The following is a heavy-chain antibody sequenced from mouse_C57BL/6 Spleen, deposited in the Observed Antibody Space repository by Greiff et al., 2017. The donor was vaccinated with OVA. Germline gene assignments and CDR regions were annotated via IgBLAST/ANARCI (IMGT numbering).Heavy chain of an antibody. CDR3: ATGNYPFAY. V-gene: IGHV1-54*01. Sequence: VQLQQSGAELVRPGTSVKVSCKASGYAFTNHLIEWVKQRPGQGLEWIGVINPGSGGTNYNEKFKGKATLTADKSSSTAYMQLSSLTSEDSAVYFCATGNYPFAYWGQGTLVTVSA. CDR2: INPGSGGT. D-gene: IGHD2-1*01. CDR1: GYAFTNHL. J-gene: IGHJ3*01.